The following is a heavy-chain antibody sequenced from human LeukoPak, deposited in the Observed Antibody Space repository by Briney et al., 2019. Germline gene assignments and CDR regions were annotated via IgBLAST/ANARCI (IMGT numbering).Heavy chain of an antibody. CDR3: VRSNAYLDC. CDR2: TTADTSSI. Sequence: GGSLRLSCAASGFTFRSYSMNWVRQAPGKGLEWISYTTADTSSIYYADSVKGRFTISRDNTKNSLYLQMSSLRAEDTAVYYCVRSNAYLDCWGQGTRVTVSS. D-gene: IGHD3-16*01. J-gene: IGHJ4*02. V-gene: IGHV3-48*04. CDR1: GFTFRSYS.